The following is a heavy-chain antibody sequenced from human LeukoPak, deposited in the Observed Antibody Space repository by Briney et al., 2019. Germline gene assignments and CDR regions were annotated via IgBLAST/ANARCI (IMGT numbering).Heavy chain of an antibody. CDR3: ARDGSGSGNYYNVAGFDY. CDR2: ISSSGSTI. CDR1: GFTFSSYE. D-gene: IGHD3-10*01. V-gene: IGHV3-48*03. J-gene: IGHJ4*02. Sequence: PGGSLRLSFAASGFTFSSYEMNWVRQAPGKGLEWVSYISSSGSTIYYANSVKGRFTISRDNAKNSLYLQMNSLRAEDTAVYYCARDGSGSGNYYNVAGFDYWGQGTLVTVSS.